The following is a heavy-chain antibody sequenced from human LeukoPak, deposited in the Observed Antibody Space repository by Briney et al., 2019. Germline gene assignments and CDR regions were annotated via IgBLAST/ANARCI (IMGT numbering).Heavy chain of an antibody. Sequence: SETLSLTCAGYGGSFSGFYWSWIRQPPGKGLEWIGEINHSGSTNYNPSLKSRVTISVDTSKNQFSLKMSSVTAADTAVYYCARGRAFYVWGSYRPYYFDYWGQGTLVTVSS. CDR3: ARGRAFYVWGSYRPYYFDY. D-gene: IGHD3-16*02. V-gene: IGHV4-34*01. CDR1: GGSFSGFY. J-gene: IGHJ4*02. CDR2: INHSGST.